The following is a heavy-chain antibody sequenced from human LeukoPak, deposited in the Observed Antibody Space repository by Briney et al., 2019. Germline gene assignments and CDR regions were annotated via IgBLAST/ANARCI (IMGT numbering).Heavy chain of an antibody. J-gene: IGHJ3*02. D-gene: IGHD3-9*01. CDR2: ISGGGGTT. Sequence: GASLRLSCAASGFTLRSYAMSWVRQAPGKGLEWVSVISGGGGTTYYADSVKGRFTISRDNSKNTLYLQMNSLRAEDTAVYYCAKDLLVAYYDILTGYDAFDIWGQGTMVTVSS. CDR1: GFTLRSYA. V-gene: IGHV3-23*01. CDR3: AKDLLVAYYDILTGYDAFDI.